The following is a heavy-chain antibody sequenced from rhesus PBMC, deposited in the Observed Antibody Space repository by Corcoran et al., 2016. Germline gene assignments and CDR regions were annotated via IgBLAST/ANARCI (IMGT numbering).Heavy chain of an antibody. V-gene: IGHV4-169*01. CDR3: ASFLYWLDY. Sequence: QLQLQESGPGLVTPSETLSVTCAVSGGSISSSYWSWIRQAPGKGLEWIGYIYGSGSSTNYNPSLKSRVTLSVDTSKNQLSLKLSSVTTADTAVYYCASFLYWLDYWGQGVLVTVSS. J-gene: IGHJ4*01. D-gene: IGHD3-3*01. CDR2: IYGSGSST. CDR1: GGSISSSY.